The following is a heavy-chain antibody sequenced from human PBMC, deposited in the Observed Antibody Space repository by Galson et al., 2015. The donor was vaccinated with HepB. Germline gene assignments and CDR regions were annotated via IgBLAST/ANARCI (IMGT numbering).Heavy chain of an antibody. CDR3: ARDRGYNYGYFDY. J-gene: IGHJ4*02. V-gene: IGHV1-46*01. Sequence: SVKVSCKASGYTFTSYYIHWVRQAPGQGLEWMGIINPSGGITNYAQKFQGRVTMTMDPSTSTVYMDLSSLSSEDTAVYYCARDRGYNYGYFDYWGQGTLVTVSS. CDR1: GYTFTSYY. D-gene: IGHD5-18*01. CDR2: INPSGGIT.